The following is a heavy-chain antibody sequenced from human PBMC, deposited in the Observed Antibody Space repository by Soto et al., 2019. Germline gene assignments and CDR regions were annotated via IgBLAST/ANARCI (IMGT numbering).Heavy chain of an antibody. CDR1: GGSIRSYY. D-gene: IGHD5-12*01. CDR3: ARGVDIFDY. Sequence: QVQLQESGPGLVKPSETLSLTCTVSGGSIRSYYWSWIRQPPGKELEWIGYIYDSGSTNYNPSLKRRVTISGDSSKNQFSLKLSSVTAADTAVYYCARGVDIFDYWGQGTLVTVSS. V-gene: IGHV4-59*01. CDR2: IYDSGST. J-gene: IGHJ4*02.